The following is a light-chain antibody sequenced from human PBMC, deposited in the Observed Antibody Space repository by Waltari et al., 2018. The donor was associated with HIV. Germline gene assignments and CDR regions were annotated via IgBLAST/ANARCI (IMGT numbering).Light chain of an antibody. CDR2: INN. CDR3: AAWDDSLNAWV. J-gene: IGLJ3*02. CDR1: SSNTGSNI. V-gene: IGLV1-44*01. Sequence: QSVLTQPPSASGTPGQRVSIPCSGSSSNTGSNIVNWYQQLPGTAPKLLIYINNQRPSGVPDRFSGSKSGTSASLAISGLQSEDEADYYCAAWDDSLNAWVFGGGTKLTVL.